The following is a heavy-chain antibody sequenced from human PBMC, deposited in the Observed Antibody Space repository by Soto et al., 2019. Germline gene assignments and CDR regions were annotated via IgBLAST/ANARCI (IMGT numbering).Heavy chain of an antibody. J-gene: IGHJ4*02. Sequence: GGSLRLSCAASGFTFSNAWMNWVRQAPGKGLEWVGRIKSKTDGGTTDHDAPVKGRFTISRNDSKNTMYLQMNSLKTEATAVYYCSTAIVLFLIEMTTITAQYYFDYWGQGTLVTVSS. CDR1: GFTFSNAW. CDR3: STAIVLFLIEMTTITAQYYFDY. D-gene: IGHD4-4*01. V-gene: IGHV3-15*07. CDR2: IKSKTDGGTT.